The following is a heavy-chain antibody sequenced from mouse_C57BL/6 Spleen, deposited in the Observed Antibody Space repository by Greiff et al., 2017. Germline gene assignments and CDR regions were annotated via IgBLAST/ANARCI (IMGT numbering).Heavy chain of an antibody. V-gene: IGHV1-72*01. CDR3: ARGNDYCYYAMDY. J-gene: IGHJ4*01. CDR1: GYTFTSYW. D-gene: IGHD2-4*01. Sequence: VQLQQPGAELVKPGASVKLSCKASGYTFTSYWMHWVKQRPGRGLEWIGRIDPNGGGTKYNEKFKSKATLTVDKPSSTAYMQLRILTSEDSAVYYCARGNDYCYYAMDYWGQGTSVTVSS. CDR2: IDPNGGGT.